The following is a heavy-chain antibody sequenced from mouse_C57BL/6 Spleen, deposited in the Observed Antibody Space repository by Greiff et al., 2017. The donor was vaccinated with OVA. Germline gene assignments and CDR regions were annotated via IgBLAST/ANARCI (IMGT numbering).Heavy chain of an antibody. J-gene: IGHJ1*03. D-gene: IGHD1-1*01. CDR3: ARDNYGSSYWYFDV. Sequence: EVKLQESGPGLVKPSQSLSLTCSVTGYSITSGYYWNWIRQFPGNKLEWMGYISYDGSNNYNPSLKNRISITRDTSKNQFFLKLNSVTTEDTATDYCARDNYGSSYWYFDVWGTGTTVTVSS. CDR1: GYSITSGYY. CDR2: ISYDGSN. V-gene: IGHV3-6*01.